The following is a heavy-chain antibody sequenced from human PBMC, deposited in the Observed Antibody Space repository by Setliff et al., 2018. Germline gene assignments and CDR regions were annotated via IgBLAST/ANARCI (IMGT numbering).Heavy chain of an antibody. Sequence: SETLSLTCTVSGGSIGSSFWNWIRQSPGKGLEWIGYKSNRGDTNSNPSLRSRLTMSVDTSKSQFSLNLTSVTAADTAVYYCARLSWNGLRYYGLDVWGQGTTVTVSS. CDR1: GGSIGSSF. V-gene: IGHV4-59*01. CDR2: KSNRGDT. CDR3: ARLSWNGLRYYGLDV. D-gene: IGHD3-3*01. J-gene: IGHJ6*02.